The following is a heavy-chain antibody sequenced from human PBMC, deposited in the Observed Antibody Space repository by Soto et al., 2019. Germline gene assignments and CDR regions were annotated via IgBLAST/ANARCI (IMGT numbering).Heavy chain of an antibody. J-gene: IGHJ4*02. CDR1: GGTFSSYT. CDR3: ARGHDSSCYYYGFDY. CDR2: IIPILGIA. D-gene: IGHD3-22*01. V-gene: IGHV1-69*02. Sequence: QVQLVQSGAEVKKPGSSVTVSCKASGGTFSSYTISWVRQAPGQGLEWMGRIIPILGIANYAQKLQGRVTITADKSTSTAYMGLSSLRSEDTAVYYCARGHDSSCYYYGFDYWGQGTLVTVSS.